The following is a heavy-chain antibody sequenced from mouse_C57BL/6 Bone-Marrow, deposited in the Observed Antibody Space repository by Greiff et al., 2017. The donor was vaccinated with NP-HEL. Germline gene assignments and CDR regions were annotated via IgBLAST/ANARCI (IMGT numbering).Heavy chain of an antibody. V-gene: IGHV1-5*01. D-gene: IGHD2-5*01. Sequence: VQLKQSGTVLARPGASVKMSCKTSGYTFTSYWMHWVKQRPGQGLEWIGAIYPGNSDTSYNQKFKGKAKLTAVTSASTAYMELSSLTNEDSAVYYCTRVSYYSNYGYYAMDYWGQGTSVTVSS. CDR2: IYPGNSDT. CDR3: TRVSYYSNYGYYAMDY. J-gene: IGHJ4*01. CDR1: GYTFTSYW.